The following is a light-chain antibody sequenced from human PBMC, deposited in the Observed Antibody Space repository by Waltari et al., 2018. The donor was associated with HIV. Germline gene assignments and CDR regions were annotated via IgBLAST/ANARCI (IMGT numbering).Light chain of an antibody. Sequence: QSVLTQPPSASGTPGQRVTISCSGSSANIGNTVYWYQQLPGTAPKVLIYRGNQLPSWVPYRFSVSRSGTSASLDVSGLRSEDEATYFCAAWDDILSGLLFGGGTKLTVL. J-gene: IGLJ3*02. V-gene: IGLV1-47*01. CDR3: AAWDDILSGLL. CDR1: SANIGNT. CDR2: RGN.